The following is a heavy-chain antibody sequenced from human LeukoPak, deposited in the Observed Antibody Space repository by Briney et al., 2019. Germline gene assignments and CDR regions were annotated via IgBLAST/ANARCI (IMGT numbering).Heavy chain of an antibody. Sequence: PGGSLRLSCAASGFTFSSYAMSWVRQAPGKGLEWVSAISGSGGSTYYADSVKGRFTISRDNSKNTLYLQMNSLRDEDTAVYYCAKESYYDSSGYFPVGFAFDIWGQGTMVTVSS. CDR3: AKESYYDSSGYFPVGFAFDI. V-gene: IGHV3-23*01. J-gene: IGHJ3*02. CDR1: GFTFSSYA. CDR2: ISGSGGST. D-gene: IGHD3-22*01.